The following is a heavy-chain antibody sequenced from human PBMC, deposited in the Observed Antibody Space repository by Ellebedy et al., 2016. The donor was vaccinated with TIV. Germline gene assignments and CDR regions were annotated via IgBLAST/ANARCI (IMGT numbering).Heavy chain of an antibody. CDR2: ISGSGYVT. CDR3: TSRWFAP. Sequence: GESLKISCAASGFTFSTSGMSWVRQAPGKGLEWLSAISGSGYVTYYADSVRGRFTIFRDNSKNTLYVQMNSLRAEDTAVYYCTSRWFAPWGQGTLVTVSS. J-gene: IGHJ5*02. CDR1: GFTFSTSG. V-gene: IGHV3-23*01.